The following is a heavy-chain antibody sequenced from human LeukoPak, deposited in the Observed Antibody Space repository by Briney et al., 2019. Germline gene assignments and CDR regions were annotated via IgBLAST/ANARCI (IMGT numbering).Heavy chain of an antibody. CDR3: ARGARIAVALYYFDY. J-gene: IGHJ4*02. Sequence: PGGSLRLSCAASGFTVGSNYMSWVRQAPGKGLEWVSVIYSGGNTYYADSVKGRFTISRDNSKNTLYLQMNSLRAEDTAVYYCARGARIAVALYYFDYWGQGTLVTVSS. CDR1: GFTVGSNY. V-gene: IGHV3-53*01. D-gene: IGHD6-19*01. CDR2: IYSGGNT.